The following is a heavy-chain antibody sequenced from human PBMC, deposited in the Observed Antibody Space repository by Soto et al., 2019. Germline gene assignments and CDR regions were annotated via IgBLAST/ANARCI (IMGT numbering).Heavy chain of an antibody. CDR3: AMGKFDGMDV. Sequence: GGSLRLSCAASGFTFSSYAMHWVRQGPGKGLEWVAVISYDGSNKYYADSVKGRFTISRDNSKNTLYLQMNSLRAEDTAVYYCAMGKFDGMDVWGQGTTVTVSS. D-gene: IGHD3-16*01. J-gene: IGHJ6*02. CDR2: ISYDGSNK. V-gene: IGHV3-30-3*01. CDR1: GFTFSSYA.